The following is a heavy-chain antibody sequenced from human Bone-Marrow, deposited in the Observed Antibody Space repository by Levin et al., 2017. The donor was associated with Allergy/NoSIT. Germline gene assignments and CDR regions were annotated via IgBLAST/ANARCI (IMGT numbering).Heavy chain of an antibody. D-gene: IGHD3-22*01. CDR3: AKDVVDEYESSGQLDL. J-gene: IGHJ5*02. Sequence: PGGSLRLSCVGSGFTFSRYGIHWVRQAPGKGLEWVAEISYDGRKNEHADAVKGRFAISRDNSKNTVFLQMNRLRVEDTALYYCAKDVVDEYESSGQLDLWGQGTLVTVSS. V-gene: IGHV3-30*18. CDR2: ISYDGRKN. CDR1: GFTFSRYG.